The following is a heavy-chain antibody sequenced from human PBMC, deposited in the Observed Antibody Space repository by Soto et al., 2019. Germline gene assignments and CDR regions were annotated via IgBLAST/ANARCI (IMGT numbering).Heavy chain of an antibody. J-gene: IGHJ6*02. V-gene: IGHV4-59*01. D-gene: IGHD6-13*01. CDR2: IYYSGST. Sequence: SETLSLTCTVSGGSISSYYWSWIRQPPGKGLEWIGYIYYSGSTNYNPSLKSRVTISVDTSKNQFSLKLSSVTAADTAVYYCARGGGGSSWYSYYYGMDVWGQGTTVTAP. CDR3: ARGGGGSSWYSYYYGMDV. CDR1: GGSISSYY.